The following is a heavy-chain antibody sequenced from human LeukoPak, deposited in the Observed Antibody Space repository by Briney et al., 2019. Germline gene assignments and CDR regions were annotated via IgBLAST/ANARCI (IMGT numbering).Heavy chain of an antibody. V-gene: IGHV3-21*01. CDR1: GFTFSSYS. CDR3: ARILGYYYYYGMDV. D-gene: IGHD2/OR15-2a*01. CDR2: ISSSSSYI. J-gene: IGHJ6*02. Sequence: GGSLRLSCAASGFTFSSYSMNWVRQAPGKGLEWVSSISSSSSYIYYADSVKGRFTISRDNDKNSLYLQMNSLRAEDTAVYYCARILGYYYYYGMDVWGQGTTVTVSS.